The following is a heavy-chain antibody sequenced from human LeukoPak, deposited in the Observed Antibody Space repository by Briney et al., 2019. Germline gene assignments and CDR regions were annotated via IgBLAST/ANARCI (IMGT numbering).Heavy chain of an antibody. CDR2: ISAYNGNT. V-gene: IGHV1-18*01. J-gene: IGHJ4*02. Sequence: ASVKVSCKASGYTFTSYGISWVRQAPGRGLEWMGWISAYNGNTNYAQKLQGRVTMTTDTSTSTAYMELRSLRSDDTAVYYCARAVYYDSSGQYYFDYWGQGTLVTVSS. CDR3: ARAVYYDSSGQYYFDY. D-gene: IGHD3-22*01. CDR1: GYTFTSYG.